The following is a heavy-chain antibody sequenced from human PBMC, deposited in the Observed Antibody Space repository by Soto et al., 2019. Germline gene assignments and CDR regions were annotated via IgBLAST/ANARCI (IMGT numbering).Heavy chain of an antibody. J-gene: IGHJ6*03. D-gene: IGHD3-10*02. V-gene: IGHV1-3*01. CDR3: AREDVTYMDV. CDR1: GYTFTSYS. Sequence: GXSVKVSFNASGYTFTSYSLHLVRQAPGQRLEWMGWINAANGNTKYSQKFQGRVTITTDTSASTGYMELNSLRSEDTAVYYCAREDVTYMDVWGKGTTVTVSS. CDR2: INAANGNT.